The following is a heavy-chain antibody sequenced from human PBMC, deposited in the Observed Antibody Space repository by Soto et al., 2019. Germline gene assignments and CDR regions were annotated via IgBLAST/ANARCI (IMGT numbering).Heavy chain of an antibody. CDR2: IYYSGST. J-gene: IGHJ5*02. D-gene: IGHD3-16*01. V-gene: IGHV4-59*01. CDR3: ARDRYDDVEGTVFDP. Sequence: SETLSLTCTVSGGSISSYYWSWIRQPPGKGLEWIGYIYYSGSTNYNPSLKSRVTISVDTSKNQFSLKLSSVTAADTAVYYCARDRYDDVEGTVFDPWGQGTLVTVSS. CDR1: GGSISSYY.